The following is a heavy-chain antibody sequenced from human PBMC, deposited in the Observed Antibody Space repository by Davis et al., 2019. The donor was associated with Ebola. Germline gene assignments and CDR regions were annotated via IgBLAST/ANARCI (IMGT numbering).Heavy chain of an antibody. CDR2: ISSSSSYM. J-gene: IGHJ4*02. D-gene: IGHD6-13*01. Sequence: PGGSLRLSCAASGFTFSSYSMNWVRQAPGKGLEWVSSISSSSSYMYYADSVKGRFTISRDNAKNSLYLQMNSLRAEDTAVYYCAREIAAAAFDYWGQGTLVTVSS. V-gene: IGHV3-21*01. CDR3: AREIAAAAFDY. CDR1: GFTFSSYS.